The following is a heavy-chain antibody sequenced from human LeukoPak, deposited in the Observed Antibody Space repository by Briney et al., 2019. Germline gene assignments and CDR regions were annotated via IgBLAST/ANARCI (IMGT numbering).Heavy chain of an antibody. V-gene: IGHV1-2*02. CDR2: INPNSGGT. CDR3: ARGGRYSSSGHYFDY. CDR1: GYTFTGYY. Sequence: SVKVSCKASGYTFTGYYLHWVRQAPGQGLEWMGWINPNSGGTNYAQKFQGRVTMTRDTSISTAYMELSRLRSDDTAVYYCARGGRYSSSGHYFDYWGQGTLVTVSS. J-gene: IGHJ4*02. D-gene: IGHD6-6*01.